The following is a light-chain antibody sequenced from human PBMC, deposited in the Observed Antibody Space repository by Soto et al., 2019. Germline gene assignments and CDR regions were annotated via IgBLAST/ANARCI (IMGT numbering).Light chain of an antibody. CDR1: QGISKW. CDR2: AAS. J-gene: IGKJ4*01. V-gene: IGKV1D-12*01. CDR3: QQANSFLPLT. Sequence: DIQMTQSPSSVSASIGDRVTMTCRASQGISKWLAWYQQKPGKAPKLLIYAASTLQSGVPSRFSGGGSGTDFTLTITSLQPEDFATYYCQQANSFLPLTFGGGTKVEIK.